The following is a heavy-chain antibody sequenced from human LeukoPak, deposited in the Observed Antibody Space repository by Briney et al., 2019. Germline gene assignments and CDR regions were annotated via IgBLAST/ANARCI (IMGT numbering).Heavy chain of an antibody. CDR1: RFTFSSYT. V-gene: IGHV3-21*01. J-gene: IGHJ3*02. Sequence: GGSLRLSCSASRFTFSSYTMNWVRQAPGKGLEWVSSIDPSSTYIYYADSVKGRFTISRDNAQNSLYLQMNSLRAEDTAVYYCTRDPTSDAFDIWGQGTMVTVSS. CDR3: TRDPTSDAFDI. CDR2: IDPSSTYI.